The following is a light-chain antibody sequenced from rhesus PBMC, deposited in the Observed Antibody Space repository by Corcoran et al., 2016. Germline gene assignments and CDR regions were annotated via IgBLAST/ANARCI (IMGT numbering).Light chain of an antibody. V-gene: IGKV3S9*01. Sequence: EIVMTQSPATLSLSPGERATLSCRASQSVSSYVAWYQQKPEQAPRLLIYGASSRATGIPDRFSGSGSGTDFTLIFSSLEPEDVGVYDCQQYNNWNSFGQGTKVEIK. J-gene: IGKJ2*01. CDR2: GAS. CDR1: QSVSSY. CDR3: QQYNNWNS.